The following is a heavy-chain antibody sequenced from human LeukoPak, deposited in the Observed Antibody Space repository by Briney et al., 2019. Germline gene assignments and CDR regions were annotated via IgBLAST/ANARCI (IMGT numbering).Heavy chain of an antibody. D-gene: IGHD4-17*01. CDR1: RFTFSTDA. Sequence: GGSLRLSCAASRFTFSTDAMHWVRQAPGKGLEWVAIISYHGDNKYYADSVKGRFTISRDNSKNTLHLQMNTLRTEDTAVYFCARSTYGDPQYYEDFWGQGTLVTVSS. J-gene: IGHJ4*02. V-gene: IGHV3-30-3*01. CDR3: ARSTYGDPQYYEDF. CDR2: ISYHGDNK.